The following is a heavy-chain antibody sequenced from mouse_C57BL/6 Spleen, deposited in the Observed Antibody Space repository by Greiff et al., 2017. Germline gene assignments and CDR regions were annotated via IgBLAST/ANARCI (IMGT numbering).Heavy chain of an antibody. V-gene: IGHV5-16*01. CDR2: INYDGSST. D-gene: IGHD1-1*01. J-gene: IGHJ1*03. CDR1: GFTFSDYY. Sequence: EVNVVESEGGLVQPGSSMKLSCTASGFTFSDYYMAWVRQVPEKGLEWVANINYDGSSTYYLDSLKSRFIISRDNAKNSLYLQMSSLKSEDTATYYCALVASGWYFDVWGTGTTVTVSS. CDR3: ALVASGWYFDV.